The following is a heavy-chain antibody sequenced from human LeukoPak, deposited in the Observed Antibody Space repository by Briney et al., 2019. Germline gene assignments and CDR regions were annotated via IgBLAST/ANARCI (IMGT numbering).Heavy chain of an antibody. J-gene: IGHJ4*02. D-gene: IGHD4-23*01. CDR1: GFTFSTFW. V-gene: IGHV3-7*04. CDR2: IKQDGSEK. CDR3: ERVNNRNSDY. Sequence: GGSLRLSCAASGFTFSTFWMTWVRQAPGKGLEWVANIKQDGSEKYYVDSVKGRFTISRDNANKSLSLQMNSLRVEDTAMYYCERVNNRNSDYWGQGTLVTVSS.